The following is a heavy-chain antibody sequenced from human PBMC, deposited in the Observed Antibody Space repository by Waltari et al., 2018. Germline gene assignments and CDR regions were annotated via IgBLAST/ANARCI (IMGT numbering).Heavy chain of an antibody. J-gene: IGHJ4*02. CDR1: AYKFSSYW. CDR2: IYPVDSDT. Sequence: EGQLVQSGAEVKKPGESLKISCKGSAYKFSSYWIGWVRQMPGKGLEWMGIIYPVDSDTRYSPSFQGQVTISVDKSISTAYLQWSSLKTSDTAMYYCARSTGSGYPALDWWGQGTLVTVSS. D-gene: IGHD6-25*01. CDR3: ARSTGSGYPALDW. V-gene: IGHV5-51*03.